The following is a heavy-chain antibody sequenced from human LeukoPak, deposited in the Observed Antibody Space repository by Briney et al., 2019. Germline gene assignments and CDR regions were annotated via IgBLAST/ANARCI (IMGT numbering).Heavy chain of an antibody. Sequence: GGSLRLSCAASGFTFSSYSMNWVRQAPGKGLEWVSSISSSSSYIYYADSVKGRFTISRDNAKNSLYLQMNSLRAEDTAVYYCARDPYNWNDGRIDYWGQGPLVTVSS. D-gene: IGHD1-1*01. J-gene: IGHJ4*02. CDR2: ISSSSSYI. CDR1: GFTFSSYS. CDR3: ARDPYNWNDGRIDY. V-gene: IGHV3-21*01.